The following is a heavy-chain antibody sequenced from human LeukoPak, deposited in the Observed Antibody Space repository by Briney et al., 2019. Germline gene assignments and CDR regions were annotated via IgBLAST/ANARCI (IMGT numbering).Heavy chain of an antibody. CDR1: GASVSSTTYY. J-gene: IGHJ4*02. D-gene: IGHD3-3*01. CDR3: ARHALNDFWSGPSSFDY. Sequence: SETLSLTCTASGASVSSTTYYWVWIRQPPGRGLDWIGSIYYSGSTYYNPSLKSRVTISVDTSKNQFSLKLSSVTAADTAVYYCARHALNDFWSGPSSFDYWGQGTLVTVSS. CDR2: IYYSGST. V-gene: IGHV4-39*01.